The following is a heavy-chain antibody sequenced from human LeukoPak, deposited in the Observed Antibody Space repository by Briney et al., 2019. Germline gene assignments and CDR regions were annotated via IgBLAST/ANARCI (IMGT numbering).Heavy chain of an antibody. Sequence: GASVKVSCKASGYTFTGYYMHWVRQAPGQGLEWMGWINPNSGGTNYGQKFQGRVTMTRETYISTGYMELSRLRSDDTAVYYCARDSMVRKNWFDPWGQGTLVTVSS. D-gene: IGHD3-10*01. CDR1: GYTFTGYY. CDR3: ARDSMVRKNWFDP. V-gene: IGHV1-2*02. CDR2: INPNSGGT. J-gene: IGHJ5*02.